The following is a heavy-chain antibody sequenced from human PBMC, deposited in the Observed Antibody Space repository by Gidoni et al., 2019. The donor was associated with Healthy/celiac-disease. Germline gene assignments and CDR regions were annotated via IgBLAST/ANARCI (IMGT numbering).Heavy chain of an antibody. CDR1: GFTFSSYS. J-gene: IGHJ6*02. V-gene: IGHV3-21*01. D-gene: IGHD2-2*02. Sequence: EVQLVESGGGLVKPGGSLRLSCAASGFTFSSYSMTWVRQAPGKGLEWVSSISSSSSYIYYADSVKGRFTISRDNAKNSLYLQMNSLRAEDTAVYYCARDQIVVVPAAIRGSGYGMDVWGQGTTVTVSS. CDR2: ISSSSSYI. CDR3: ARDQIVVVPAAIRGSGYGMDV.